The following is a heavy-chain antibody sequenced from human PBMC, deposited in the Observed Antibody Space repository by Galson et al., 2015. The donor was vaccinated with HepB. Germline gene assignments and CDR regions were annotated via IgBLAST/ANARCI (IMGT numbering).Heavy chain of an antibody. J-gene: IGHJ6*02. V-gene: IGHV3-7*01. Sequence: FLRLSCAASGFSFSSYWMSWVRQAPGRGLEWVANIRQDGSEKYYVDSVKGRFTISRDNAKTSLYLQMNSLRVEATAVYYCTRDSRSEEWSPVSMDFWGQGTTVTVPS. CDR2: IRQDGSEK. CDR3: TRDSRSEEWSPVSMDF. CDR1: GFSFSSYW. D-gene: IGHD3-3*01.